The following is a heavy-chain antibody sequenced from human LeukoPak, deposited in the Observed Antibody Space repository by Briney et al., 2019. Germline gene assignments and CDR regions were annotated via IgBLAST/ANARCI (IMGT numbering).Heavy chain of an antibody. V-gene: IGHV4-39*07. CDR1: GGSISSSGYY. J-gene: IGHJ4*02. CDR2: IDYSGDT. CDR3: VRLLSAAGNFDF. D-gene: IGHD6-13*01. Sequence: SETLSLTCSVSGGSISSSGYYWGWIRQPPGKGLEWIETIDYSGDTYYNPSLKSRVTISVDTSKNQFSLKLRSVTAADTAVYYCVRLLSAAGNFDFWGQGALVTVSS.